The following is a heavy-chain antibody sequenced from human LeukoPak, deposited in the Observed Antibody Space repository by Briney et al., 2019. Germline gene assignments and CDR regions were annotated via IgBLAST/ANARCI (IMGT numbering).Heavy chain of an antibody. V-gene: IGHV3-30-3*01. J-gene: IGHJ4*02. CDR1: GFTVSSNY. CDR2: ISYDGSNK. Sequence: GGSLRLSCAASGFTVSSNYMSWVRQAPGKGLEWVAVISYDGSNKYYADSVKGRFTISRDNSKNTLYLQMNSLRAEDTAVYYCARDEKTAAGPGVYWGQGTLVTVSS. CDR3: ARDEKTAAGPGVY. D-gene: IGHD6-13*01.